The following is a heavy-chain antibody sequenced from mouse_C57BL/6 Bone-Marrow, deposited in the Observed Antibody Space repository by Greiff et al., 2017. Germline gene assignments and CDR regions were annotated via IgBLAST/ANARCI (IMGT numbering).Heavy chain of an antibody. V-gene: IGHV1-82*01. CDR1: GYAFSSSW. J-gene: IGHJ3*01. Sequence: QVQLKESGPELVKPGASVKISCKASGYAFSSSWMNWVKQRPGKGLEWIGRIYPGDGDTNYNGKVKGKATLTADNSSSTAYMQIGSLTSEDSAVYFCARSYYSFAYWGQGTLVTVSA. CDR3: ARSYYSFAY. CDR2: IYPGDGDT. D-gene: IGHD2-12*01.